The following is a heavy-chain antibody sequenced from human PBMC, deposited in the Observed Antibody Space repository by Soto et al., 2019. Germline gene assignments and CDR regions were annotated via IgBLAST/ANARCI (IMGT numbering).Heavy chain of an antibody. CDR3: ARAGLGEVGAHDS. Sequence: QLQLQESGPGLVKPSETLSLTCTVSGGSISSSSYYWGWIRQPPGKGLEWIGSIHYSGRTYYIPSLKSRVTMSVDTSKNQFSLKLSSVTAADTAVYYCARAGLGEVGAHDSWGQGTLVTVSS. CDR1: GGSISSSSYY. CDR2: IHYSGRT. V-gene: IGHV4-39*01. D-gene: IGHD1-26*01. J-gene: IGHJ5*01.